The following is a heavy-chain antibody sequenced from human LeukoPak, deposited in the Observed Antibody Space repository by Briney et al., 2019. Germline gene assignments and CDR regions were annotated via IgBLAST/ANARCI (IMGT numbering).Heavy chain of an antibody. CDR1: GGSISSYY. CDR3: ARRVIAVAGFDDAFDI. CDR2: IYYSGST. Sequence: PSETLSLTCTVSGGSISSYYWSWIRQPPGKGLEWIGYIYYSGSTNYNPSLKSRVTISVDTSKNQFSLKLSSVTAADTAVYYCARRVIAVAGFDDAFDIWGQGTMVTVSS. J-gene: IGHJ3*02. V-gene: IGHV4-59*01. D-gene: IGHD6-19*01.